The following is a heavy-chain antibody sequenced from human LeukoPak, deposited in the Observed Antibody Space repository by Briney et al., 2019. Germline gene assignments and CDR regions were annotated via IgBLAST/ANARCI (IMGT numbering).Heavy chain of an antibody. J-gene: IGHJ4*02. V-gene: IGHV3-23*01. CDR2: ISFNSGST. Sequence: GGSLRLSCAASGFTFSSYAMTWVRQAPGKGLEWVSTISFNSGSTYYADSVKGRFTISRDNSKNTLYLQMNSLRAEDTAVYYCAKVYDFWSGYWSYFDYWGQGTLDTVSS. CDR1: GFTFSSYA. D-gene: IGHD3-3*01. CDR3: AKVYDFWSGYWSYFDY.